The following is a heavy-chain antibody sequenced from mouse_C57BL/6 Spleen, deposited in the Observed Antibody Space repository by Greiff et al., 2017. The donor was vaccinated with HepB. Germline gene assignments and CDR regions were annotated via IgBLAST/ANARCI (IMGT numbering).Heavy chain of an antibody. Sequence: EVQLVESGPGMVKPSQSLSLTCTVTGYSITSGYDWHWIRHFPGNKLEWMGYISYSGSTNYNPSLKSRISITHDTSKNHFFLKLNSVTTEDTATYYCAREGYGYHYAMDYWGQGTSVTVSS. CDR1: GYSITSGYD. V-gene: IGHV3-1*01. CDR2: ISYSGST. J-gene: IGHJ4*01. CDR3: AREGYGYHYAMDY. D-gene: IGHD2-2*01.